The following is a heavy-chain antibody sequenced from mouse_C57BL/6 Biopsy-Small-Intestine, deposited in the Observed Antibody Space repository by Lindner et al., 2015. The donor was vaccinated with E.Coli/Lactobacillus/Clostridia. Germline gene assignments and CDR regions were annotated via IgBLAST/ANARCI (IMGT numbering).Heavy chain of an antibody. V-gene: IGHV1-20*01. Sequence: SVKVSCKASGYTLPAMVSAGATGPWQGLEWMGWISAYNGNTNYAQKLQGRVTMTTDTSTSTAYMELRSLRSDDTAVYYCARDSSSWYYYYYGMDVWGQGTTVTVSS. CDR2: ISAYNGNT. J-gene: IGHJ1*01. CDR1: GYTLPAMV. D-gene: IGHD1-1*01. CDR3: ARDSSSWYYYYYGMDV.